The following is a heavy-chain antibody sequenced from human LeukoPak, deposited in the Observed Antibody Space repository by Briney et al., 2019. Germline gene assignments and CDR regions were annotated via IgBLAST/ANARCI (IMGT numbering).Heavy chain of an antibody. J-gene: IGHJ4*02. V-gene: IGHV3-23*01. CDR3: AKGGSWYYFDY. D-gene: IGHD6-13*01. Sequence: QTGGSLRLSCTASGFTFSSYAMSWLRQAPGKGLEWVSPNSGNGGSTYYADSVKGRFTISRDNSKNTLYLQMNSLRAEDTAVYYCAKGGSWYYFDYWGQGTLVTVSS. CDR2: NSGNGGST. CDR1: GFTFSSYA.